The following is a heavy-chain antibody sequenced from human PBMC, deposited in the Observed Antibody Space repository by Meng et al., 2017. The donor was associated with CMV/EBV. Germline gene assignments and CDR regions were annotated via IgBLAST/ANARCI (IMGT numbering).Heavy chain of an antibody. J-gene: IGHJ6*02. D-gene: IGHD3-10*01. CDR3: ARDEKVRVRGVTYYYYYGMDV. CDR2: INPNSGGT. Sequence: ASVKVSCKASGYTFTGYYMHWVRQAPEQGLEWMGWINPNSGGTNYAQKFQGRVTMTRDTSISTAYMELSRLRSDDTAVYYCARDEKVRVRGVTYYYYYGMDVWGQGTTVTVSS. V-gene: IGHV1-2*02. CDR1: GYTFTGYY.